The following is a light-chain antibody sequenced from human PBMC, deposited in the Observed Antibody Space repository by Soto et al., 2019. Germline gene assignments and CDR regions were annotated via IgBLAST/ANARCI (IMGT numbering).Light chain of an antibody. CDR3: VQGTHLHFT. Sequence: DVVMTPSPLSLSVTLGQSASISCRSSQSLVHSDGNTYLHWYQQRPGQYPRSLIYKVSNRDSGVPDRFSGSGSGADFTLKISRMEAEDVGGYSCVQGTHLHFTVGGGTKMEIK. CDR1: QSLVHSDGNTY. V-gene: IGKV2-30*02. J-gene: IGKJ4*01. CDR2: KVS.